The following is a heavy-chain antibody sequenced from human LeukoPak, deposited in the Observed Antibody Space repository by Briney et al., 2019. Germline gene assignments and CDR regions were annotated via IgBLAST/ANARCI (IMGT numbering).Heavy chain of an antibody. V-gene: IGHV3-53*01. J-gene: IGHJ4*02. CDR2: IYSAGLT. CDR3: ARGDLDYGDLAPVY. D-gene: IGHD4-17*01. Sequence: GGSLRLSCAASGFTVSTNYMTWVRQAPGKGLEWVSVIYSAGLTYYSDSVKGRFTISRDNSKNTLHLQMNSLRAEDTAVYYCARGDLDYGDLAPVYWGQGVLVTV. CDR1: GFTVSTNY.